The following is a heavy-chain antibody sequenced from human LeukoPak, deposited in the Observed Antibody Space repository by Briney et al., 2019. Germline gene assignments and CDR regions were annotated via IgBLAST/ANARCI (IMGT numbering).Heavy chain of an antibody. CDR2: IYYTGST. CDR1: GGSISSSSYY. CDR3: ATRDDGNPRIDY. V-gene: IGHV4-39*01. J-gene: IGHJ4*02. D-gene: IGHD4-23*01. Sequence: SETLSLTCTVSGGSISSSSYYWGWIRQPPGKGLEWIGSIYYTGSTYYNPSLKSRVTISVDTSKNQFSLKLSSVTAADTAVYYCATRDDGNPRIDYWGQGTLVTVSS.